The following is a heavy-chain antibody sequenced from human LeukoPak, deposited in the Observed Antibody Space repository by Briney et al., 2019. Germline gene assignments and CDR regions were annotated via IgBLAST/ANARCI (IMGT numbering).Heavy chain of an antibody. J-gene: IGHJ4*02. Sequence: PGGSLRLSCAASGFTFSSYVTSWVRQAPGKGLEWVSAMSGSGGSIYYADSVKGRFTISRDKSKNTLYLQMNSLRAEDTAVYYCAKDRDGYKRGYDYWGQGILVTVSS. CDR2: MSGSGGSI. D-gene: IGHD5-24*01. V-gene: IGHV3-23*01. CDR1: GFTFSSYV. CDR3: AKDRDGYKRGYDY.